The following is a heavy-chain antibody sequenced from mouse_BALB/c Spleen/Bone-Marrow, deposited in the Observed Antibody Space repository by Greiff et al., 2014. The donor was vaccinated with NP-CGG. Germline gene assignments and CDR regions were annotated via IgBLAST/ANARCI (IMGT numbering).Heavy chain of an antibody. V-gene: IGHV1-69*02. CDR3: TRDGSPFAY. J-gene: IGHJ3*01. Sequence: QVQLQQSGAELVRPGASVKLSCKASGYTFTSYWINWVKQRPGQGLEWIGNIYPSDSYTNYNQKFKDKATLTVDKSSSTAYMQLSSSTSEDSAVYYCTRDGSPFAYWGQGTLVTVSA. CDR1: GYTFTSYW. CDR2: IYPSDSYT. D-gene: IGHD2-3*01.